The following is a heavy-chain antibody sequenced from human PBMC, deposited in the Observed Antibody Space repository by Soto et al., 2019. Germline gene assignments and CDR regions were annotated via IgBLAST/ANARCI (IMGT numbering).Heavy chain of an antibody. Sequence: QVQLVESGGGVVQPGKFLRLSCAASGFAFSNYGMHWVRQAPGKGLEWVAGISSGGSDEFYADSVKDRFTISRDNSKNMMYLRMKSLRAEDTAVYYCAREIRYSSYFDYWGQGSLVTVSS. V-gene: IGHV3-30*03. CDR2: ISSGGSDE. CDR1: GFAFSNYG. J-gene: IGHJ4*02. CDR3: AREIRYSSYFDY. D-gene: IGHD2-15*01.